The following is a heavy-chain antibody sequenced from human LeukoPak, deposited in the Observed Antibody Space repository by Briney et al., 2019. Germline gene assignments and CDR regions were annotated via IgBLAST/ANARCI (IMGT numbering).Heavy chain of an antibody. D-gene: IGHD6-19*01. Sequence: SETLSLTCAVYGGSFSGYYWNWIRQPPGKGLEWIGEIYHGGSTNYNPSLKSRVTILVDKSKNQFSLKLSSVTAADTAVYYCARVGSGWYNYFQHWGQGTLVTVSS. CDR3: ARVGSGWYNYFQH. CDR2: IYHGGST. CDR1: GGSFSGYY. J-gene: IGHJ1*01. V-gene: IGHV4-34*01.